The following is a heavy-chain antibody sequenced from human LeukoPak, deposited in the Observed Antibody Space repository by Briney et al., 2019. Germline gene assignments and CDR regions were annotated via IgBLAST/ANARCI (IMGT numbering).Heavy chain of an antibody. V-gene: IGHV1-69*01. J-gene: IGHJ5*02. CDR1: GGTFSSCA. D-gene: IGHD5-18*01. CDR2: IIPIFGTA. CDR3: ARDKSDTAMVYNWFDP. Sequence: GASVKVSCKASGGTFSSCAISWVRQAPGQGLEWMGGIIPIFGTANYAQKFQGRVTITADESTSTAYMELSSLRSEDTAVYYCARDKSDTAMVYNWFDPWGQGTLVTVSS.